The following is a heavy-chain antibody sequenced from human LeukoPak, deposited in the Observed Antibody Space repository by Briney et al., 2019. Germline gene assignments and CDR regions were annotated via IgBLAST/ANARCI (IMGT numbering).Heavy chain of an antibody. CDR2: INPNSGGT. D-gene: IGHD6-13*01. CDR1: GYTFTSYG. Sequence: GASVKVSCKASGYTFTSYGISWVRQAPGQGLEWMGWINPNSGGTNYAQKFQGRVTMTRDTSISTAYMELSRLRSDDTAVYYCAREGGYSSSWVDYWGQGTLVTVSS. V-gene: IGHV1-2*02. J-gene: IGHJ4*02. CDR3: AREGGYSSSWVDY.